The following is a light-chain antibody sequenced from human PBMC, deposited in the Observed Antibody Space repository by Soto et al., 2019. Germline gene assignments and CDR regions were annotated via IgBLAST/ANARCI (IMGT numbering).Light chain of an antibody. CDR3: VQRTTWPWT. J-gene: IGKJ1*01. CDR1: QSVSSH. Sequence: EIVLTQSPSTLSLSPGERATLSCRASQSVSSHLAWYQQKPGQAPRLLIYDASNRATGIPARFSGSGSGTDFTLTISSLEPEDFALYHCVQRTTWPWTCGQGSKVEIK. CDR2: DAS. V-gene: IGKV3-11*01.